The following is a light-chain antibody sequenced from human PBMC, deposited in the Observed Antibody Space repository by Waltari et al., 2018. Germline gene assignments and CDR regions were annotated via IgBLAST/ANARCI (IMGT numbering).Light chain of an antibody. V-gene: IGLV3-21*03. CDR2: DDS. J-gene: IGLJ2*01. CDR3: QVWDDSSDHVV. Sequence: SYVLTQPPSVSVAPGKTAMITCGADNIGDRTVHWYQQRPGQAPVLVVVDDSDRPSGITGRFSGPNPGDTATLTISRVEAGDEADYSCQVWDDSSDHVVFGGGTKLTVL. CDR1: NIGDRT.